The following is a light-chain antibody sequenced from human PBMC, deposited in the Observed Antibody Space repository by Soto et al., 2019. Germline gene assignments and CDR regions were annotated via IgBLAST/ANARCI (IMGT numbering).Light chain of an antibody. CDR3: QQYSGLMYT. V-gene: IGKV1-5*03. CDR1: QSISNW. CDR2: KAS. Sequence: DIQMTQSPSALSASVGDRVTITCRASQSISNWLAWYQQKPGKDPKLLIYKASNLESGVPSRFSGSGSGTDFTLTISSLQPDDFATYSCQQYSGLMYTFGQGTKLEIK. J-gene: IGKJ2*01.